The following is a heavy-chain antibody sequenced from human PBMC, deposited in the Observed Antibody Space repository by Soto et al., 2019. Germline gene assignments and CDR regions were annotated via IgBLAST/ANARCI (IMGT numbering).Heavy chain of an antibody. D-gene: IGHD2-15*01. Sequence: SETLSLTCAVSGYSISSSNWWGWIRQPPGKGLEWIGYIYYSGTTYYNPSLKSRVTISVDTSKNQFSLKLSSVTAADTAVYYCARRYGGTFDYWGQGTLVTVSS. CDR2: IYYSGTT. CDR3: ARRYGGTFDY. V-gene: IGHV4-28*01. J-gene: IGHJ4*02. CDR1: GYSISSSNW.